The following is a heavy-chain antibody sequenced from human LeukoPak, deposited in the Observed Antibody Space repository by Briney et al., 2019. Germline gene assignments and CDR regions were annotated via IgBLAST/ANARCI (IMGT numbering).Heavy chain of an antibody. V-gene: IGHV3-30-3*01. D-gene: IGHD3-10*02. CDR2: TSSDLNVK. CDR1: GFTFRNYV. J-gene: IGHJ4*02. CDR3: ARCSSRRSASDY. Sequence: GGSLRLSCAASGFTFRNYVIHWVRQAPGKGLEWVAVTSSDLNVKLYADSVKGRFTISRDNSKNTLYLQMNSLRADDTAVYYCARCSSRRSASDYWGQGTLVTVSS.